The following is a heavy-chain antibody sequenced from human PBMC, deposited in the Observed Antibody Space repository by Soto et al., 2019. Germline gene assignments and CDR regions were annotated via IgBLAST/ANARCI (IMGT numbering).Heavy chain of an antibody. V-gene: IGHV3-49*03. D-gene: IGHD3-9*01. CDR3: TRDRPAYYDILTGYSGYYYGMDV. CDR2: IRSKAYGGTT. CDR1: GFTFGDYA. Sequence: GGSLRLSCTASGFTFGDYAMSWFRQAPGKGLEWVGFIRSKAYGGTTEYAASVKGRFTISRDDSKSIAYLQMNSLKTEDTAVYYCTRDRPAYYDILTGYSGYYYGMDVWGQGTTVTVSS. J-gene: IGHJ6*02.